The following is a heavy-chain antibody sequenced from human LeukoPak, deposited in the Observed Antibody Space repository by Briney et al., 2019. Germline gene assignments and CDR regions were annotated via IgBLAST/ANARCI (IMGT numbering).Heavy chain of an antibody. CDR2: MNPNRGNT. D-gene: IGHD3-3*01. V-gene: IGHV1-8*01. CDR1: GYTFTIYD. CDR3: ARPKTRITIFGVVIGSPWFDP. J-gene: IGHJ5*02. Sequence: ASVKVSCKASGYTFTIYDINWVRQATGQGGEWMGWMNPNRGNTGYAQKFQGRVTMTRNTSISTAYMELSSLRSEDTAVYYCARPKTRITIFGVVIGSPWFDPWGQGTLVTVSS.